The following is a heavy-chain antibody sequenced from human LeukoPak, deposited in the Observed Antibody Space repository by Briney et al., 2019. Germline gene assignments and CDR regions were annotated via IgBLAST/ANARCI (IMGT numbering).Heavy chain of an antibody. CDR3: ARHPAYYYGMDV. V-gene: IGHV4-59*08. J-gene: IGHJ6*02. CDR2: IYYSGST. CDR1: GGSISDYY. Sequence: KPSETLSLTCTVSGGSISDYYWSWIRQPPGKGLEWIGYIYYSGSTNYNPFLKSRVIISVDTSKNQFSLKLSSVTAADTAVYYCARHPAYYYGMDVWGQGTTVTVSS.